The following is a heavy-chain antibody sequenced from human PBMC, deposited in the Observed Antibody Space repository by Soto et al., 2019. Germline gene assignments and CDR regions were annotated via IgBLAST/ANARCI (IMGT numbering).Heavy chain of an antibody. J-gene: IGHJ4*02. V-gene: IGHV3-43*01. CDR3: AKDCSGLVTTVTTFDY. D-gene: IGHD4-4*01. Sequence: GGSLRLSCAASGFTFDDYTMHWVRQAPGKGLEWVSLISWDGGSTYYADSVKGRFTISRDNSKNSLYLQMNSLRTEDTALYYCAKDCSGLVTTVTTFDYWGQGTLVTVSS. CDR2: ISWDGGST. CDR1: GFTFDDYT.